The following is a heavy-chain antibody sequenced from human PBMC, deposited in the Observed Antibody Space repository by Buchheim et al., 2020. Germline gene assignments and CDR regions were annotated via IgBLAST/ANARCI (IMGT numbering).Heavy chain of an antibody. J-gene: IGHJ6*02. Sequence: EVQLVESGGGLVQPGGSLRLSCAASGFTFSSYWMHWVRQAPGKGLVWVSRINSDGSSTSYADSVKGRFTISRDNAKNTLYPQMNSLRAEDTAVYYYARGSDSSGYYYYYGMDVWGQGTT. CDR1: GFTFSSYW. D-gene: IGHD3-22*01. CDR2: INSDGSST. V-gene: IGHV3-74*01. CDR3: ARGSDSSGYYYYYGMDV.